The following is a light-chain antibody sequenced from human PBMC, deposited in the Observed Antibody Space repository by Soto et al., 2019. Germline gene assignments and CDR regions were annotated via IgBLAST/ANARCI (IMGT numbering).Light chain of an antibody. CDR3: QQYNSWPQT. V-gene: IGKV3-15*01. CDR1: KSVSVN. J-gene: IGKJ1*01. Sequence: EVVMTQSPVTLSVSPGERATLSCRASKSVSVNLAWYQQKPGQAPRLLIYAASTRATGIPARFSASGSGTAFTLTISSLQSEDFAVYYCQQYNSWPQTFGQGTKVEIK. CDR2: AAS.